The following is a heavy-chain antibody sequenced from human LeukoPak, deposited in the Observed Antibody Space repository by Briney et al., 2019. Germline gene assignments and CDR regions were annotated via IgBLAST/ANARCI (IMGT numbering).Heavy chain of an antibody. CDR3: ARAGPYQLPPRPVDY. D-gene: IGHD2-2*01. V-gene: IGHV3-7*01. CDR1: GFTFSSYW. Sequence: GGSLRLSCAASGFTFSSYWMSWVRQAPRKGLEWVANINQDGSGEYYVDSVKGRFTISRDNAKNSLFLQMNSLRAEDTAIYYCARAGPYQLPPRPVDYWGQGTLVTVSS. J-gene: IGHJ4*02. CDR2: INQDGSGE.